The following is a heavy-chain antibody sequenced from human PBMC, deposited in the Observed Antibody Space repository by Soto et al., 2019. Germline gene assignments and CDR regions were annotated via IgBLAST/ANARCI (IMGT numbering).Heavy chain of an antibody. CDR2: ISSSGSNI. J-gene: IGHJ4*02. V-gene: IGHV3-11*01. CDR1: VFTFSGYY. D-gene: IGHD6-13*01. Sequence: GGCLRLSFSASVFTFSGYYMSWVRQAPGKGLEWVSYISSSGSNIYYADSVKGRFTISRDNAKNSLYLQMNSLRAEDTAVYYCARADLSSSRPGYWGQGTMVNVS. CDR3: ARADLSSSRPGY.